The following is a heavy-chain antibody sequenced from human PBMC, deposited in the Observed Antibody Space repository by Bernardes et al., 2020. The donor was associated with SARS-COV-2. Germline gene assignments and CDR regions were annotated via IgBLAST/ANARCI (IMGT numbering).Heavy chain of an antibody. Sequence: GSLRLSCAASGFSFSSYSMTWVRQAPGKGLEWVSYISSSSLTIYYADSVKGRFTISRDNAKNSLYLQMSGLRADDTAVYFCANGDLGRYYSGTDVWGQGTTVIVSS. CDR2: ISSSSLTI. CDR1: GFSFSSYS. J-gene: IGHJ6*02. D-gene: IGHD2-15*01. V-gene: IGHV3-48*01. CDR3: ANGDLGRYYSGTDV.